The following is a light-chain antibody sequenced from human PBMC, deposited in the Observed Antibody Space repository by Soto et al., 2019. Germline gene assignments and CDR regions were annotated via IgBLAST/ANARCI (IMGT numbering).Light chain of an antibody. V-gene: IGKV1-12*01. J-gene: IGKJ4*01. Sequence: IQMTQSPSSVSASVGDRVTITCRASQDISSWLAWYQQKPGKPPTLLIYVASHLQSGVPSRFSGSGSGTDFTLTISSLQADDFATYYCQQANSAPFTFGGGTKVEIK. CDR2: VAS. CDR3: QQANSAPFT. CDR1: QDISSW.